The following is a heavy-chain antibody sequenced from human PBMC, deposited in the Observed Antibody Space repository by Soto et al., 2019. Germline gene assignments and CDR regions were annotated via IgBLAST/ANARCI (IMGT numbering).Heavy chain of an antibody. Sequence: EVQLVESGGGLVQPGGSLRLSCAASGFTFSSYSMTWFGQPQGKGRGWVSYIIRSSSTIYYADSLKGRFTISRDNAKNSLYLQMNSLRDEDTAVYYCARDAYGGNPYYYYGMDVWGQGTTVTVSS. CDR3: ARDAYGGNPYYYYGMDV. CDR1: GFTFSSYS. CDR2: IIRSSSTI. V-gene: IGHV3-48*02. J-gene: IGHJ6*02. D-gene: IGHD4-17*01.